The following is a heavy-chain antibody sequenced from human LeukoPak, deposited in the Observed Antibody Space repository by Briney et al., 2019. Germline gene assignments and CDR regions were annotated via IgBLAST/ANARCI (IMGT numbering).Heavy chain of an antibody. CDR3: AVARGLTDPLDF. J-gene: IGHJ4*02. CDR2: IVVGSGYI. V-gene: IGHV1-58*01. D-gene: IGHD3-10*01. Sequence: SVKVSCKASRFTFSSPTVQWVRQARGQRLEWIGWIVVGSGYINYAQKSQERVTFTGDMSTGTVYMELSSLRSEDTAVYYCAVARGLTDPLDFWGQGTLVTVSS. CDR1: RFTFSSPT.